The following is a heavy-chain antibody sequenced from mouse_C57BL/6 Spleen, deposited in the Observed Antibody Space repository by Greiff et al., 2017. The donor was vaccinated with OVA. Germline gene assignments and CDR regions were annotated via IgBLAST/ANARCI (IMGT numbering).Heavy chain of an antibody. J-gene: IGHJ3*01. D-gene: IGHD4-1*01. CDR3: ARDWAY. CDR2: IWPGGGT. Sequence: VHLVESGPGLVAPSQSLSITCTVSGFSLTSSAISWVRQPPGKGLAWLGVIWPGGGTNYNSALKSRLSISKDNSKSQVFLKMNSLQTDDTARYYCARDWAYWGQGTLVTVSA. V-gene: IGHV2-9-1*01. CDR1: GFSLTSSA.